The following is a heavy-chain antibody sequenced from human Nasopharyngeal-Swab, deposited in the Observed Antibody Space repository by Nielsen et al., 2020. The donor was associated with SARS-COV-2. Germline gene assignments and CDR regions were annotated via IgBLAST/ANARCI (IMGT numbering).Heavy chain of an antibody. V-gene: IGHV3-30-3*01. D-gene: IGHD3-10*01. CDR2: ISYDGSNK. CDR3: ARGPGDGMDV. J-gene: IGHJ6*02. Sequence: VRQAPGKGLEWVAVISYDGSNKYYADSVKGRFTISRDNSKNTLYMQMNILRAEDTAVYYCARGPGDGMDVWGQGTTVTVSS.